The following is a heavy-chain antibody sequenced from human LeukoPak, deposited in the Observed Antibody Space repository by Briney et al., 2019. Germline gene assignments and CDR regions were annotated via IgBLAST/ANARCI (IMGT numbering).Heavy chain of an antibody. CDR3: ARGTYSSGSGPGNWFDP. CDR2: RTKKTAI. V-gene: IGHV3-69-1*01. CDR1: GFSVSDYY. D-gene: IGHD3-10*01. Sequence: GSLRLSCAASGFSVSDYYMNWIRQSPGKGLEWVSHRTKKTAIEYADSVKGRFTISRDNANNLLFLQMDSLGPEDTAVYYCARGTYSSGSGPGNWFDPWGHGTLVTVSS. J-gene: IGHJ5*02.